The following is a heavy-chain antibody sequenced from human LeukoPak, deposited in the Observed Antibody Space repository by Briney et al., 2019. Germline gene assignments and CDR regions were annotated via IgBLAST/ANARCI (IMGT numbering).Heavy chain of an antibody. CDR1: GGSISSYY. J-gene: IGHJ4*02. CDR2: IYCSGST. D-gene: IGHD5-18*01. Sequence: SETLSLTCTVSGGSISSYYWSWIRQPPGKGLEWIGYIYCSGSTHYNPSLKSRVTISVDTSKNQFSLKLSSVTAADTAVYYCARGSQLWLPFDYWGQGTLVTVSS. V-gene: IGHV4-59*01. CDR3: ARGSQLWLPFDY.